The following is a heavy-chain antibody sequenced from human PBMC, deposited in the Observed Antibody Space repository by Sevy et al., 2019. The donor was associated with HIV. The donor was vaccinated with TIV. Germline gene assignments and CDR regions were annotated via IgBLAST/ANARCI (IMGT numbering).Heavy chain of an antibody. Sequence: SGPTLVNPTQTLTLTCTFSGFSLTTSAVGVGWIRQPPGKALECLAVIYWNDDKHYRPSLKSRLTITKDTAKNQVVLTMTNMDPVDTATYYCADTTYGDYVGFFDYWGQGTLVTVSS. CDR2: IYWNDDK. V-gene: IGHV2-5*01. CDR3: ADTTYGDYVGFFDY. D-gene: IGHD4-17*01. J-gene: IGHJ4*02. CDR1: GFSLTTSAVG.